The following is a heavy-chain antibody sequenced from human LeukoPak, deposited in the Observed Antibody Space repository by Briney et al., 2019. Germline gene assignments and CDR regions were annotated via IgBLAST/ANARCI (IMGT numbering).Heavy chain of an antibody. J-gene: IGHJ4*02. CDR3: AKDGLRWTVSYFDY. CDR1: GGSISSYY. D-gene: IGHD4-17*01. V-gene: IGHV4-59*01. Sequence: SETLSLTCTVSGGSISSYYWSWIRQPPGKGLEWIGYIYYSGSTNYNPSLKSRVTISVDTSKNQFSLKLSSVTAADTAVYYCAKDGLRWTVSYFDYWGQGTPVTVSS. CDR2: IYYSGST.